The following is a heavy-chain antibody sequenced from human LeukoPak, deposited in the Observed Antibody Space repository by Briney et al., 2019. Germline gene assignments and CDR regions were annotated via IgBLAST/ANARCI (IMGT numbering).Heavy chain of an antibody. CDR2: ISGDGGST. CDR1: GFTFDDYA. V-gene: IGHV3-43*02. Sequence: GGSLRLSCAASGFTFDDYAMHWVRQAPGKGLEWVSLISGDGGSTYYADSVKGRFTISRDNSKNSLYLQMNSLRTEDTALYYCAKDIALDYYDSSGAIGYWGQGALVTVSS. CDR3: AKDIALDYYDSSGAIGY. J-gene: IGHJ4*02. D-gene: IGHD3-22*01.